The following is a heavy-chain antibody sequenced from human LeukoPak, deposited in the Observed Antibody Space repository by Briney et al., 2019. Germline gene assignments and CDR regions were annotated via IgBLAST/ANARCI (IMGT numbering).Heavy chain of an antibody. D-gene: IGHD6-19*01. CDR1: GFTFSSYA. J-gene: IGHJ4*02. CDR2: ISSSGGST. V-gene: IGHV3-23*01. Sequence: PGGSLRLSCAASGFTFSSYAMSWVRQAPGKGLVWVSAISSSGGSTYYADSVKGRFTVSRDNSRNTLYLQMNSLRAEDTAIYYCAKDRTGYSSSFDYWGQGTLVTVSS. CDR3: AKDRTGYSSSFDY.